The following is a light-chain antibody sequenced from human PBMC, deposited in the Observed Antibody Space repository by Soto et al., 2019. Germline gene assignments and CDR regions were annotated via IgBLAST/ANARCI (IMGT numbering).Light chain of an antibody. CDR2: GNH. CDR1: NSNIGGHT. Sequence: QHVLTQPPSASATPGQRVVISCSGSNSNIGGHTVNWYRQVPGTAPKLLIYGNHKRPSGVSDRFSASKSGTSASLAISGLQSEDEADYYCAAWDDSLNGLVVFGGGTKLTVL. V-gene: IGLV1-44*01. J-gene: IGLJ2*01. CDR3: AAWDDSLNGLVV.